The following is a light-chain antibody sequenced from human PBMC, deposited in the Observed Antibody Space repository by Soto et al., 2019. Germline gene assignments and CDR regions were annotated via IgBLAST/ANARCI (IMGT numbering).Light chain of an antibody. V-gene: IGKV3-11*01. CDR2: DAS. Sequence: EIVLTQSPVTLSLSPGERATLSCRASQSVTTFLAWYQQNPGQAPRLLIYDASKRATGIPARFSGSGSGTDFNLTSSSLEPEDFAVYYCQQRTNWPLTFGGGTKVEIK. J-gene: IGKJ4*01. CDR1: QSVTTF. CDR3: QQRTNWPLT.